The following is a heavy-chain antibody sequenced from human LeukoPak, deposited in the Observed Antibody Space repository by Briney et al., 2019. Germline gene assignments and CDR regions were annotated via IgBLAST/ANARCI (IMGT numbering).Heavy chain of an antibody. CDR3: AKGDFYDSTDLDH. CDR2: ISVTGDT. Sequence: PGGSLRLSCAASGFTFTRYAMAWVRQAPGKGLEWVSAISVTGDTYYADSVTGRFTISRDNSKNTLFLQMHSLRAEDAALYYCAKGDFYDSTDLDHWGQGTLVTVSS. V-gene: IGHV3-23*01. J-gene: IGHJ4*02. D-gene: IGHD3-22*01. CDR1: GFTFTRYA.